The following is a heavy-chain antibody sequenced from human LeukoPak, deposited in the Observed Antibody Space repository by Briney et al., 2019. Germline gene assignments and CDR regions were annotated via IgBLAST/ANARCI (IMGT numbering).Heavy chain of an antibody. CDR2: IYYSGST. D-gene: IGHD4-11*01. CDR3: AGLGRSPTVTTDYYYYMDV. Sequence: PSETLSLTCTVSGGSTTSNYYWGWIRQSPGRGLEWIGSIYYSGSTYYNPSLKSRVTISVDTSKNQFSLKLSSVTAADTAVYYCAGLGRSPTVTTDYYYYMDVWGKGTTVTVSS. V-gene: IGHV4-39*01. J-gene: IGHJ6*03. CDR1: GGSTTSNYY.